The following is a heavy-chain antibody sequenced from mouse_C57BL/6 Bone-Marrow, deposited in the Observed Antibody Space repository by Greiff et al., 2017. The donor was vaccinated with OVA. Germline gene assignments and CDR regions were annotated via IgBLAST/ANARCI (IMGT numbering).Heavy chain of an antibody. V-gene: IGHV1-53*01. CDR2: INPSNGGT. J-gene: IGHJ2*01. CDR3: ARWGTLVQYYFDY. Sequence: QVQLQQSGTELVKPGASVKLSCKASGYTFTSYWMHWVKQRPGQGLEWIGNINPSNGGTNYNEKFKSKATLTVDKSSSTADMQLSSLTSEDSAVYYCARWGTLVQYYFDYWGQGTTLTVSS. CDR1: GYTFTSYW. D-gene: IGHD6-2*01.